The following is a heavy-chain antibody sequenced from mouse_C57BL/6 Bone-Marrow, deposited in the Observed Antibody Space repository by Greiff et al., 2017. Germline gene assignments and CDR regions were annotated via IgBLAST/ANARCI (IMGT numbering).Heavy chain of an antibody. CDR2: IRSKSNNYAT. V-gene: IGHV10-1*01. CDR3: VRQGYYGSTFAY. J-gene: IGHJ3*01. CDR1: GFSFNTYA. Sequence: EVQRVESGGGLVQPKGSLKLSCAASGFSFNTYAMNWVRQAPGKGLEWVARIRSKSNNYATYYADSVKDRFTISRDDSESMLYLQMNNLKTEDTAMYYCVRQGYYGSTFAYWGQGTLVTVSA. D-gene: IGHD1-1*01.